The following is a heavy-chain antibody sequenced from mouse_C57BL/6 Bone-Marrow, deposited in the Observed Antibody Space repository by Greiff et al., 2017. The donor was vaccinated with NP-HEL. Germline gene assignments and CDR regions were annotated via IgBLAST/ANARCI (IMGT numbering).Heavy chain of an antibody. J-gene: IGHJ4*01. Sequence: QVQLQQSGAELVRPGASVTLSCKASGYTFTDYEMHWVKQTPVHGLEWIGAIDPETGGTAYNQKFKGKAILTAAKSSSTAYMELRSLTSEDSPVYYCTTIIITTLVATWGDAMDYWGQGTSVTVSS. CDR3: TTIIITTLVATWGDAMDY. D-gene: IGHD1-1*01. V-gene: IGHV1-15*01. CDR1: GYTFTDYE. CDR2: IDPETGGT.